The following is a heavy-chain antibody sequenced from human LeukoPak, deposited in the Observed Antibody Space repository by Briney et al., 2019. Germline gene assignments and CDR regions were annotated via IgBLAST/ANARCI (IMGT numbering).Heavy chain of an antibody. CDR2: INHSGST. J-gene: IGHJ4*02. V-gene: IGHV4-34*01. CDR3: ARVRSSRWYRLGGARSPFDY. CDR1: GGSFSGYY. Sequence: PSETLSLTCAVYGGSFSGYYWSWIRQPPGKGLEWIGEINHSGSTNYNPCLKSGVTISVDTSKNQFSLKLSSVTAADTAVYYCARVRSSRWYRLGGARSPFDYWGQGTLVTVSS. D-gene: IGHD6-19*01.